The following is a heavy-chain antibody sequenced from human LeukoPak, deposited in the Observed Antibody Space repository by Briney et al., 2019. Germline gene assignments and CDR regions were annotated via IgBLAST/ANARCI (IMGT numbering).Heavy chain of an antibody. V-gene: IGHV4-39*01. D-gene: IGHD6-13*01. J-gene: IGHJ5*02. Sequence: PSETLSLTCTVSGGSISSSSYYWGWIRQPPGKGLEWIGSIYYSGSTYYNTSLKSRVTISVDTSKNQFSLKLSSVTAADTAVYYCARGSSSWSHEFDPWGQGTLVTVSS. CDR3: ARGSSSWSHEFDP. CDR1: GGSISSSSYY. CDR2: IYYSGST.